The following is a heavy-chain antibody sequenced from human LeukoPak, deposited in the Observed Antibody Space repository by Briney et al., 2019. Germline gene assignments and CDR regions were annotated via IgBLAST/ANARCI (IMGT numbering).Heavy chain of an antibody. CDR1: GYTFTSYD. CDR3: ARDVEMATILAFDI. J-gene: IGHJ3*02. D-gene: IGHD5-24*01. V-gene: IGHV1-8*01. Sequence: EASVKVSCKASGYTFTSYDINWVRQATGQGLEWMGWMYPNSGNTGYAQKFQGRVTMTRNTSISTAYMELSSLRSEDTAVYYCARDVEMATILAFDIWGQGTMVTVSP. CDR2: MYPNSGNT.